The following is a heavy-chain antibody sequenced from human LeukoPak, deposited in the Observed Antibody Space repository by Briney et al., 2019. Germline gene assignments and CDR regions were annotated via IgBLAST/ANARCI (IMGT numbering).Heavy chain of an antibody. D-gene: IGHD2-15*01. Sequence: ASVKVSCKASGYTFIDYYMHWVRQAPGQGLEWTGWLNPNSGGTNYAQKFQGRVTMTRDKSISTAYMELSRLRSDDTAVYYCARDLKLIAEFDYWGQGTLVTVSS. CDR2: LNPNSGGT. J-gene: IGHJ4*02. CDR1: GYTFIDYY. CDR3: ARDLKLIAEFDY. V-gene: IGHV1-2*02.